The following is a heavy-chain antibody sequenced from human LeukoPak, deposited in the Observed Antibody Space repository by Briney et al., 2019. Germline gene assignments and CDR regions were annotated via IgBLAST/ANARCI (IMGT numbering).Heavy chain of an antibody. CDR2: IDNRGST. V-gene: IGHV4-59*08. D-gene: IGHD1-26*01. CDR1: GGSIGSYF. CDR3: ARGGSYTPY. J-gene: IGHJ4*02. Sequence: SETLSLTCTVSGGSIGSYFWSWIRQPPGKGLEWIGYIDNRGSTNYNPSLKSRVTISVDTSKNQFSLKLNSVTAADTAVYYCARGGSYTPYWGQGTLVTVSS.